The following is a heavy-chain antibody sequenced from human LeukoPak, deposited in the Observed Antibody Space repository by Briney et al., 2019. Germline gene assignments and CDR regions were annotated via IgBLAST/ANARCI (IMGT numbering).Heavy chain of an antibody. V-gene: IGHV3-23*01. CDR2: ISGSGGST. D-gene: IGHD6-13*01. J-gene: IGHJ5*02. CDR3: AKAPDSAAAGARDWFDP. Sequence: GGSLRLSCAASGFTFSRCAMSWVRQAPGKGLEWVSTISGSGGSTYYADSVKGRFTISRDNSKNTLYLQLNSLRAEDTAIYYCAKAPDSAAAGARDWFDPWGQGTLVTVSS. CDR1: GFTFSRCA.